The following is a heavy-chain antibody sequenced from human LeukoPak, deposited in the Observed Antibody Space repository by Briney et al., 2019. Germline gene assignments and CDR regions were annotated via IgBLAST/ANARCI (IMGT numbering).Heavy chain of an antibody. CDR2: IFHSGHT. CDR3: ARSIFGYPWFDP. D-gene: IGHD3-3*01. V-gene: IGHV4-59*01. Sequence: SETLSLTCAVYGGSFSGYYWSWLRQPPGEGLEWIGYIFHSGHTNYNPSLKSRVTISIDSSTDQFSLKLSSVTAADTAVYYCARSIFGYPWFDPWGLGTLVTVSS. J-gene: IGHJ5*02. CDR1: GGSFSGYY.